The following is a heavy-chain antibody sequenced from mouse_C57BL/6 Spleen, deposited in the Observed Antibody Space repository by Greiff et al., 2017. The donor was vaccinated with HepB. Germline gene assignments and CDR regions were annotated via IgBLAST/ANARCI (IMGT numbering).Heavy chain of an antibody. V-gene: IGHV2-6*03. CDR2: IWSDGST. J-gene: IGHJ3*01. Sequence: VKVVESGPGLVAPSQSLSITCTVSGFSLTSYGVHWVRQPPGKGLEWLVVIWSDGSTTYNSALKSRLSISKDNSKSQVFLKMNSLQTDDTAMYYCARFYDGFAWFAYWGQGTLVTVSA. D-gene: IGHD2-3*01. CDR1: GFSLTSYG. CDR3: ARFYDGFAWFAY.